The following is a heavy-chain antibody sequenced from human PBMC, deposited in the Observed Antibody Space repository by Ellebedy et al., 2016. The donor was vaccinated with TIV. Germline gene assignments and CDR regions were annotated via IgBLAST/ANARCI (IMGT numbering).Heavy chain of an antibody. CDR3: ARDRGTIVRGVRYYNGLDV. CDR1: GDSISGDY. V-gene: IGHV4-59*01. D-gene: IGHD3-10*01. Sequence: PGGSLRLSCTVSGDSISGDYWTWIRQSPGGPMEYIGYVHYSGSTNYNPSLKSRVTISLDTYKNQFSLNLKSVTFADTAIYYWARDRGTIVRGVRYYNGLDVWGQGTTVTVSS. CDR2: VHYSGST. J-gene: IGHJ6*02.